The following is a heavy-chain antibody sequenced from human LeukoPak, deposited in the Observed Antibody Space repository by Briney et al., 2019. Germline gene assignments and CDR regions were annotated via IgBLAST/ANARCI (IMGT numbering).Heavy chain of an antibody. J-gene: IGHJ5*02. D-gene: IGHD3-3*01. CDR1: GGSFSGYY. Sequence: SETLSLTCAVYGGSFSGYYWSWIRQPPGKGLEWIGEINHSGSTNYNPFLKSRVTISVDTSKNQFSLKLSSVTAADTAVYYCARGNSDYDFWGGYSNWFDPWGQGTLVTVSS. V-gene: IGHV4-34*01. CDR2: INHSGST. CDR3: ARGNSDYDFWGGYSNWFDP.